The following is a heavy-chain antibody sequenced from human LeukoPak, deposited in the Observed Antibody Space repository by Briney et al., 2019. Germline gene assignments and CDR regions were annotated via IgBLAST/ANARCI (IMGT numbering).Heavy chain of an antibody. CDR3: ATRYSSVWPTLDC. J-gene: IGHJ4*02. D-gene: IGHD6-19*01. Sequence: QPGGSLRLSCAASGFTVSSNYMSWVRQAPGKGLEWVSVIYSGGSTDYADSVKGRFTISRDSSENTLYLQMNSLRAEDTAVYYCATRYSSVWPTLDCWGQGTLVTVSS. V-gene: IGHV3-53*01. CDR2: IYSGGST. CDR1: GFTVSSNY.